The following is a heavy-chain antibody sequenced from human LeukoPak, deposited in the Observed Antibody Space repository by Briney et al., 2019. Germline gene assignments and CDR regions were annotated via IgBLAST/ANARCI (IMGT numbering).Heavy chain of an antibody. D-gene: IGHD4-17*01. CDR2: IGGRGGKT. CDR1: GFTFSSYA. V-gene: IGHV3-23*01. CDR3: AKPLHDYGDSYFDY. Sequence: PGGSLRLSCAASGFTFSSYAMSWVRQAPGKGLEWVSAIGGRGGKTYYAGSVNGRFTISRDNSKNTLYLQMNSLRAEDTAVYYCAKPLHDYGDSYFDYWGQGTLVTVSS. J-gene: IGHJ4*02.